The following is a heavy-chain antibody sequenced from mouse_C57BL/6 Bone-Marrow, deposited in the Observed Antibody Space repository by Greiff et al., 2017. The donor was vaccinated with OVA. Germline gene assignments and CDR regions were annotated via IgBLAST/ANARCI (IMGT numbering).Heavy chain of an antibody. CDR2: ISNGGGST. CDR1: GFTFSDYY. V-gene: IGHV5-12*01. Sequence: DVMLVESGGGLVQPGGSLKLSCAASGFTFSDYYMYWVRQTPEKRLEWVAYISNGGGSTYYTDTVKGRFTISRDNAKNTLYLQMSRLKSEDTAMYYCARHHPFRYFDVWGTGTTVTVSS. J-gene: IGHJ1*03. CDR3: ARHHPFRYFDV.